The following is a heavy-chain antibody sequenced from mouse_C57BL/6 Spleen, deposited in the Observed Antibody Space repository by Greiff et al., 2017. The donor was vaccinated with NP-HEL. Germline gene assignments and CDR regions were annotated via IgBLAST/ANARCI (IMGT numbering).Heavy chain of an antibody. Sequence: VQLQQSGPELVKPGASVKMSCKASGYTFTDYNMHWVKQSHGKSLEWIGYINPNNGGTSYNQKFKGKATLTVNKSSSTAYMELRSLTSEDSAVYYCARWDFPYYYGSSYDYAMDYWGQGTSVTVSS. V-gene: IGHV1-22*01. D-gene: IGHD1-1*01. CDR3: ARWDFPYYYGSSYDYAMDY. CDR2: INPNNGGT. J-gene: IGHJ4*01. CDR1: GYTFTDYN.